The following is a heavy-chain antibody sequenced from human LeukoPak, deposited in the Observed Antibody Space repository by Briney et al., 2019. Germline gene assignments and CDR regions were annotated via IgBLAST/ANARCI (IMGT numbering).Heavy chain of an antibody. J-gene: IGHJ5*02. CDR1: GYTFTTYY. Sequence: ASVKVSCKASGYTFTTYYMHWVRQAPGQGLEWMGWINPNSGGTNYAQKFQGRVTMTRDTSITTAYMELSRLRSDDTALYYCARESYCSDGSCYSNWFDPGGQGTLVTVSA. CDR2: INPNSGGT. D-gene: IGHD2-15*01. V-gene: IGHV1-2*02. CDR3: ARESYCSDGSCYSNWFDP.